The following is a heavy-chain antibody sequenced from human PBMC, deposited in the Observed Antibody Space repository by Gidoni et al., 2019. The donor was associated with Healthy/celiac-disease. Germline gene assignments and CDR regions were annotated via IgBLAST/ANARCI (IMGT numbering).Heavy chain of an antibody. J-gene: IGHJ5*02. CDR1: GYTFTSYG. CDR2: ISAYNGNT. V-gene: IGHV1-18*01. D-gene: IGHD1-26*01. Sequence: QVQLVQSGAEVKKPGASVKVSCKASGYTFTSYGITWVRQAPGQGLEWMGWISAYNGNTNYAQKLQGRVTMTTDTSTSTAYMELRSLRSDDTAVYYCARVHPRWELRMGGWFDPWGQGTLVTVSS. CDR3: ARVHPRWELRMGGWFDP.